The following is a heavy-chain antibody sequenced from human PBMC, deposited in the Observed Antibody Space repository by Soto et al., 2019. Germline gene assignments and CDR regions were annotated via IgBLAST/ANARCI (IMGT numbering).Heavy chain of an antibody. D-gene: IGHD2-15*01. J-gene: IGHJ6*02. Sequence: PVGSLRLSCAASGFTFSSYEMNWVRQAPGKGLEWVSYISSSGSTIYYADSVKGRFTISRDNAKNSLYLQMNSLRAEDTAVYYCARGALGYCSGGSCVYYYYGMDVWGQGTTVTVSS. CDR1: GFTFSSYE. CDR3: ARGALGYCSGGSCVYYYYGMDV. CDR2: ISSSGSTI. V-gene: IGHV3-48*03.